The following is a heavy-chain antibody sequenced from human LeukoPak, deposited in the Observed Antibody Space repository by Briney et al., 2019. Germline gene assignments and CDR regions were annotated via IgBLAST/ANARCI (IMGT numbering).Heavy chain of an antibody. CDR1: GASISSSRYY. Sequence: PSETLSLTCTISGASISSSRYYSGWIRQPPGKGLEWIGSIYYSGSTYYNPSLKSRVTISVDTSKNHFSLKLSSVTAADTAVYYCAIQTTQRQIVGAIGEFDYWGQGILATVSS. J-gene: IGHJ4*02. CDR3: AIQTTQRQIVGAIGEFDY. D-gene: IGHD1-26*01. CDR2: IYYSGST. V-gene: IGHV4-39*02.